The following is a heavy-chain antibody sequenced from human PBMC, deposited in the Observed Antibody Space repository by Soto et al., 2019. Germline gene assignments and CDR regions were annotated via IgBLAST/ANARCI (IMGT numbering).Heavy chain of an antibody. J-gene: IGHJ6*02. Sequence: ASVKVSCKASGYTFTSYGISWVRQAPGQGLEWMGWISAYNGNTNYAQKLQGRVTMTTDTSTSTAYMELSSLRSEDTAVYYCARWHCSSTSCYVHYYYGMDVWGQGTTVTVSS. D-gene: IGHD2-2*01. CDR3: ARWHCSSTSCYVHYYYGMDV. CDR2: ISAYNGNT. CDR1: GYTFTSYG. V-gene: IGHV1-18*01.